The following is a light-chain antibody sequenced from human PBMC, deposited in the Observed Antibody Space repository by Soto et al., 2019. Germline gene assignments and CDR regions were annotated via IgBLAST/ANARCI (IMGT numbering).Light chain of an antibody. CDR1: SSDVGGYDY. CDR2: DVS. J-gene: IGLJ1*01. V-gene: IGLV2-14*01. Sequence: QSVLTQPASVSGSPGQSITISCTGTSSDVGGYDYVSWYQQHPGKAPKLLICDVSNRPSGVSNRFSGSKSDNTASLTIAGLQAEDEADYYCGSYRSSSTRYVFGTGTKLTVL. CDR3: GSYRSSSTRYV.